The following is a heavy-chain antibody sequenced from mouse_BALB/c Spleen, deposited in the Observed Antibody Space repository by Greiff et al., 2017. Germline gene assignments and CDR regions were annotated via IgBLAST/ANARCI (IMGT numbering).Heavy chain of an antibody. V-gene: IGHV1-55*01. Sequence: QVQLQQPGAELVKPGTSVKLSCKASGYNFTSYWINWVKLRPGQGLEWIGDIYPGSGSTNYNEKFKSKATLTVDTSSSTAYMQLSSLASEDSALYYCARDGDYTFDSWGPGTTLTVSS. D-gene: IGHD2-13*01. CDR3: ARDGDYTFDS. J-gene: IGHJ2*01. CDR1: GYNFTSYW. CDR2: IYPGSGST.